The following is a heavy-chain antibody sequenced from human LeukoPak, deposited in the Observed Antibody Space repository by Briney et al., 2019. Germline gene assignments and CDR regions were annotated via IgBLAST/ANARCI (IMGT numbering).Heavy chain of an antibody. J-gene: IGHJ4*02. Sequence: GESLKISCKGSGYSFTSYWIGWVRQMPGKGLEWMGIIYPGDSDTRYSPSFQGQVTISADKSTSTAYLQWSSLKASDTAMYYCARHSYPWGQGVVGTVDYWGQGTLVTVSS. CDR3: ARHSYPWGQGVVGTVDY. D-gene: IGHD1-1*01. CDR2: IYPGDSDT. CDR1: GYSFTSYW. V-gene: IGHV5-51*01.